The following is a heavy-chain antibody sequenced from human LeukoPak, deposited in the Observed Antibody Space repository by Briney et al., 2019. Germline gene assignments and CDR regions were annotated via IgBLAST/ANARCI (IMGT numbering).Heavy chain of an antibody. Sequence: PSETLSLTCTVSGVSISSYYWSWIRQPPGKGLEWIGYIYYSGSTNYNPSLKSRVTTSVDTSKNQFSLKLSSVTAADTAVYYCAMGLAYYDSSGYYPRAFDIWGQGTMVTVSS. CDR2: IYYSGST. D-gene: IGHD3-22*01. CDR1: GVSISSYY. V-gene: IGHV4-59*01. CDR3: AMGLAYYDSSGYYPRAFDI. J-gene: IGHJ3*02.